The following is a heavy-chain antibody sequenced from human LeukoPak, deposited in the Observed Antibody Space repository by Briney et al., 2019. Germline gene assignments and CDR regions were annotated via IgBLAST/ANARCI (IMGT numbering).Heavy chain of an antibody. CDR1: GFTFSSYA. CDR3: AKDRGFYYGSGSQRQHDAFDI. Sequence: GGSLRLSCAASGFTFSSYAMSWVRQAPGKGLEWVSAISGSGGSTYYADSVKGRFTISRDNSKNTLYLQMNSLRAEDTAVYYCAKDRGFYYGSGSQRQHDAFDIWGQGTMVTVSS. V-gene: IGHV3-23*01. CDR2: ISGSGGST. D-gene: IGHD3-10*01. J-gene: IGHJ3*02.